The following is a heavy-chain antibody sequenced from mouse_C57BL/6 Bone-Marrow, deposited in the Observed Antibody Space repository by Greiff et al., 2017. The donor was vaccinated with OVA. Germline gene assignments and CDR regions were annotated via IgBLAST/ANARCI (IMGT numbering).Heavy chain of an antibody. CDR2: INPSNGGT. CDR1: GYTFTSYW. CDR3: ARHGLYYGSSYVYFDV. J-gene: IGHJ1*03. Sequence: QVQLQQPGTELVKPGASVKLSCKASGYTFTSYWMHWVKQRPGQGLEWIGNINPSNGGTNYNEKFKSKATLTVDKSSSTAYMQLSSLTSEDSAVYYCARHGLYYGSSYVYFDVWGTGTTVTVSS. V-gene: IGHV1-53*01. D-gene: IGHD1-1*01.